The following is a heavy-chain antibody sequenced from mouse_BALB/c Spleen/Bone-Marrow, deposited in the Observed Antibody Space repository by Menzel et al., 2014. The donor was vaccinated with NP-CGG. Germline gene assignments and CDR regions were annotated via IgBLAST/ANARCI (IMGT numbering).Heavy chain of an antibody. CDR2: INPGSGGT. V-gene: IGHV1-54*01. D-gene: IGHD2-4*01. CDR3: ARDGDYDEGYAMDY. J-gene: IGHJ4*01. Sequence: ESGAELVRPGTSVKVSCKASGYAFTNYLREWVKQRPGQGLEWIGVINPGSGGTNYNEKFKGKATLTADKSSSTAYMQLSSLTSDDSAVYFCARDGDYDEGYAMDYWGQGTSVTVSS. CDR1: GYAFTNYL.